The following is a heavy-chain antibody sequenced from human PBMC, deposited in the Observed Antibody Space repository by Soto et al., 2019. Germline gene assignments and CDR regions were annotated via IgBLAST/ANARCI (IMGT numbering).Heavy chain of an antibody. D-gene: IGHD3-10*01. CDR2: LIGGHYGT. J-gene: IGHJ5*02. CDR1: GFTLQYYA. Sequence: PGGSLRLSCTASGFTLQYYAMAWVRQAPGKGLEWVSPLIGGHYGTAYSYSVKGRFTVFRDNYKNCLFLQMNSLGVEDTAMYFCAKGKSTGDIDWFATWGQGSLVTVSS. CDR3: AKGKSTGDIDWFAT. V-gene: IGHV3-23*01.